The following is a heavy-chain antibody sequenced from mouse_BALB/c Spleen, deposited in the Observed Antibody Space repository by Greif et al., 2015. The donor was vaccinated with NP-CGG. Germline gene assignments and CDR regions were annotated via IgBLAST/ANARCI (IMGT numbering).Heavy chain of an antibody. V-gene: IGHV1-7*01. CDR2: INPSTGYT. Sequence: QVQLQQSGAELAKPGASVKMSCKASGYTFTSYWMHWVKQRPGQGLEWIGYINPSTGYTEYNQKFKDKATLTADKSSSTAYMQLSSLTSEDSAVYYCARAGEYALYYAMDYWGQGTSVTVSS. J-gene: IGHJ4*01. D-gene: IGHD5-1*01. CDR3: ARAGEYALYYAMDY. CDR1: GYTFTSYW.